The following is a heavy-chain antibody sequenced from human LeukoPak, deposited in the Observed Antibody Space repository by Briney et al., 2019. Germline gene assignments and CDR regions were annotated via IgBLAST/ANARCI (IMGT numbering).Heavy chain of an antibody. CDR1: GGSIRSSSYY. CDR3: ARGTLYSGWSYYFDY. CDR2: IYYSGST. Sequence: PSETLSLTCTVSGGSIRSSSYYWGWIRQPPGKGLEWIGNIYYSGSTYYNPSLKSRVTISVDTSKNQFSLRLSSVTAADTAMYYCARGTLYSGWSYYFDYWGQGSQVTVSS. V-gene: IGHV4-39*07. D-gene: IGHD6-19*01. J-gene: IGHJ4*02.